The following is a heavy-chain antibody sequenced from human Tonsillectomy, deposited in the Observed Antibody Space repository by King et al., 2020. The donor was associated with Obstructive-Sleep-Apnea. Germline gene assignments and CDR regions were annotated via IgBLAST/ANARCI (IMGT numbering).Heavy chain of an antibody. Sequence: EVQLVESGGGLVKPGGSLRLTFSASGFIFSSYSMNWVRQAPGKGLEWVVSIIRSSNYIYYADPVKGRLTISRDNAKNSLYLQMNSLRAEDTAVYYCARDWDSSGWWDYFDYWGQGTPVTVSS. CDR1: GFIFSSYS. J-gene: IGHJ4*02. CDR2: IIRSSNYI. CDR3: ARDWDSSGWWDYFDY. V-gene: IGHV3-21*01. D-gene: IGHD6-19*01.